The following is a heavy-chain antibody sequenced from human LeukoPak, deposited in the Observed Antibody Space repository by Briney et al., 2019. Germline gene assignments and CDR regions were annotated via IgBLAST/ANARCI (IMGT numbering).Heavy chain of an antibody. CDR3: ARGTAIDGIDY. CDR2: INPSGGST. Sequence: ASVKVSCKASGYTFTGYYMHWVRQAPGQGLEWMGIINPSGGSTSYTQKFQGRVTMTRDTSTSTVYMELSSLRSEDTAVYYCARGTAIDGIDYWGQGTLVTVSS. CDR1: GYTFTGYY. J-gene: IGHJ4*02. D-gene: IGHD2-21*02. V-gene: IGHV1-46*01.